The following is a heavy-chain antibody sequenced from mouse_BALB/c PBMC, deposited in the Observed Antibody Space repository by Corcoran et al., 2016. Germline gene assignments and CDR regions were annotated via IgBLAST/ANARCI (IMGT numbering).Heavy chain of an antibody. Sequence: EVQLRPSGPELVTPRASVTVSCKTSGYTFTEYTMHWVKQSHGKSLEWIGGMNPNNGGTNYNQKFKGKATLTLDKSSSTAYMELRSLTSEDSVGYYCARGREYGNPFAYWGQGILVTVSA. CDR1: GYTFTEYT. CDR3: ARGREYGNPFAY. CDR2: MNPNNGGT. D-gene: IGHD2-10*02. J-gene: IGHJ3*01. V-gene: IGHV1-18*01.